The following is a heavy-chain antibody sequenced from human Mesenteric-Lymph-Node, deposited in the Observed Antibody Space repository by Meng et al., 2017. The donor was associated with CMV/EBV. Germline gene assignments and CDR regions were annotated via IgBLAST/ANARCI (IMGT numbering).Heavy chain of an antibody. CDR1: GGSFSTYA. CDR2: ITTIFRTA. V-gene: IGHV1-69*05. J-gene: IGHJ5*02. CDR3: ARGRNGYNT. D-gene: IGHD5-24*01. Sequence: SVKVSCKISGGSFSTYAFSWVRQAPGQGLEWMGGITTIFRTAKYAQKFQGRVTISTDESTDTAYMELKSLRFDDTALYYCARGRNGYNTWGQGTLVTVSS.